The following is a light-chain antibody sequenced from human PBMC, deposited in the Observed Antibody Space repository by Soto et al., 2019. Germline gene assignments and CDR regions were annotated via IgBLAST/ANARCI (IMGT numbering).Light chain of an antibody. CDR2: DSS. CDR3: QQYSSDSCT. Sequence: DIQMSQSPSTLSASVGDRVTIACRASQSVGSWVAWYQQKPGKTPNLLIYDSSFLEGGVPSRCSRSGSGTEFTHTISDLQTEHFATYYCQQYSSDSCTVGQGTKVDIK. J-gene: IGKJ1*01. CDR1: QSVGSW. V-gene: IGKV1-5*01.